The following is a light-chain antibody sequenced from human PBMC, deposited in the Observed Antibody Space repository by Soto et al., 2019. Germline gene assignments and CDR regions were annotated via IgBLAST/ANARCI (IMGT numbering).Light chain of an antibody. CDR3: SSYTNKDTIL. CDR2: DVT. J-gene: IGLJ3*02. CDR1: SSDVGGYDH. Sequence: QSALTQPASVSGSPGQSITISCTGTSSDVGGYDHVSWYQQHPGKAPKLIIYDVTVRPLGIFRRFSGSKSDNTASLAVSGLQPEDEADYYCSSYTNKDTILFGGGNKLTVL. V-gene: IGLV2-14*03.